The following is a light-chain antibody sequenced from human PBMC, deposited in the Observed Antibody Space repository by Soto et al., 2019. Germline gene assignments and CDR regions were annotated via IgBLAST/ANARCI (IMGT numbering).Light chain of an antibody. J-gene: IGLJ2*01. Sequence: QSVLTQPASVSGSPGQSITISCTGTRSDVGGYNYVSWYKQKPGKAPELVIYDVSHRPSGVSDRFFGSKSGNTASLIISGLQAEDEADYYCFSYSTSRARIFGGGTKLTVL. V-gene: IGLV2-14*01. CDR3: FSYSTSRARI. CDR2: DVS. CDR1: RSDVGGYNY.